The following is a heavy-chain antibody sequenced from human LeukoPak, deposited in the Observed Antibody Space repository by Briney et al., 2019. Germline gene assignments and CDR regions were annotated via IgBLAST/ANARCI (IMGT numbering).Heavy chain of an antibody. J-gene: IGHJ3*02. CDR3: AREEGDAFDI. CDR1: GGSISSGDYY. Sequence: SETLSLTCIVSGGSISSGDYYWSWIRQSPGKGLEWIGYIYYSGSTYYNPSLKSRVTISVDTSKNQFSLKLSSVTAADTAVYYCAREEGDAFDIWGQGTMVTVSS. V-gene: IGHV4-30-4*01. CDR2: IYYSGST.